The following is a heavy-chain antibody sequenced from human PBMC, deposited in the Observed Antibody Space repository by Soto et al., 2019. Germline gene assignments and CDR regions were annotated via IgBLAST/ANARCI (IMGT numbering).Heavy chain of an antibody. Sequence: GGSLRLSCAASGFTFSSYGMHWVRQAPGKGLEWVAVISYDGSNKYYADSVKGRFTISRDNSKNTLYLQMNSLRAEDTAVYYCAKGVTIFGVGWFDPWGQGTLVTVSS. D-gene: IGHD3-3*01. CDR2: ISYDGSNK. J-gene: IGHJ5*02. CDR3: AKGVTIFGVGWFDP. CDR1: GFTFSSYG. V-gene: IGHV3-30*18.